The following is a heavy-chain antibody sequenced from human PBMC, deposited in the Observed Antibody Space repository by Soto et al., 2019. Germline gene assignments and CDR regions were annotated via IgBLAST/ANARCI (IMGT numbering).Heavy chain of an antibody. CDR2: IYPGDSDT. D-gene: IGHD1-26*01. J-gene: IGHJ3*02. CDR3: ARLILGATDAFDI. CDR1: GYSFTSYW. Sequence: GESLKISCKGSGYSFTSYWIGWVRQVPGKGLEWMGIIYPGDSDTTYSPSFQGQVTISADKSISTAYLQWNNLKASDTAIYYCARLILGATDAFDIWGQGTMVTVSS. V-gene: IGHV5-51*01.